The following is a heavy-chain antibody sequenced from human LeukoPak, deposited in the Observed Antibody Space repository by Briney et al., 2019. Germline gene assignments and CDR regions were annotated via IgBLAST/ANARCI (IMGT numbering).Heavy chain of an antibody. Sequence: GGSLRLSCAASGFTFSSYGMSWVRQAPGKGLEWVSTISASGGDTFYAGSVKGRFTISRDNSKTTLYLQMNSLRAEDTAVYYCALYSSGWYFDYWGQGTLVTVSS. CDR2: ISASGGDT. CDR1: GFTFSSYG. V-gene: IGHV3-23*01. J-gene: IGHJ4*02. D-gene: IGHD6-19*01. CDR3: ALYSSGWYFDY.